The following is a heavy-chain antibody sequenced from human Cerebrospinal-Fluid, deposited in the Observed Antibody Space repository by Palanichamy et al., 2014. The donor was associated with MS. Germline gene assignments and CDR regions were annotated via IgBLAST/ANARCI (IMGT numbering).Heavy chain of an antibody. CDR3: TRDGYMLAVAGAFDY. J-gene: IGHJ4*02. CDR2: IRSKAYSGTV. Sequence: EVQLVESGGGLVRLGRSLRLSCTASGFTFEDYDMSWVRQAPGKGLEWVGFIRSKAYSGTVEYAASVKGRITISRDNSKSIVYLQLNSLKTEDTAVYYCTRDGYMLAVAGAFDYWGQGTLVTVSS. CDR1: GFTFEDYD. V-gene: IGHV3-49*04. D-gene: IGHD6-19*01.